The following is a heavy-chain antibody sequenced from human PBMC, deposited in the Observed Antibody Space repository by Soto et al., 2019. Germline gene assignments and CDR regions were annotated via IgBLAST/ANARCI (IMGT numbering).Heavy chain of an antibody. CDR2: IYYSGSN. J-gene: IGHJ6*02. V-gene: IGHV4-59*08. CDR1: GGSISSYY. Sequence: SETLSLTCAVSGGSISSYYWSWIRQPPGKGLERIGYIYYSGSNNYNPSLKSRVTISVDTSKNQFSLKLSSVTAADTAVYYCARNLNDSSSWYPSYYYGMDVWGQGTTVTVSS. CDR3: ARNLNDSSSWYPSYYYGMDV. D-gene: IGHD6-13*01.